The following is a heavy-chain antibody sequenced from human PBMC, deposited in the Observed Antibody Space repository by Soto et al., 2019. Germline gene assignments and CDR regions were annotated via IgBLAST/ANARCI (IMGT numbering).Heavy chain of an antibody. J-gene: IGHJ6*02. Sequence: TLSLICAVSGGSISSGGYSWSWIRQPPGKGLEWIGYIYHSGSTYYNPSLKSRVTISVDRSKNQFSLKLSSVTPADTAVYYCARDHQSYYGMDVWGQGTTVTVSS. CDR1: GGSISSGGYS. CDR2: IYHSGST. CDR3: ARDHQSYYGMDV. V-gene: IGHV4-30-2*01.